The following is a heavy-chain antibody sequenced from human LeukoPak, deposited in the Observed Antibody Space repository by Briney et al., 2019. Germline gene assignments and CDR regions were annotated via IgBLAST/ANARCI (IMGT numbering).Heavy chain of an antibody. J-gene: IGHJ4*02. CDR3: ANNFDY. CDR1: GFTFSSYA. CDR2: IWYDGSNK. Sequence: GGSLRLSCAASGFTFSSYAMSWVRQAPGKGLEWVAVIWYDGSNKYYADSVKGRFTISRDNSKNTLYLQMNSLRAEDTAVYYCANNFDYWGQGTLVTVSS. V-gene: IGHV3-33*08.